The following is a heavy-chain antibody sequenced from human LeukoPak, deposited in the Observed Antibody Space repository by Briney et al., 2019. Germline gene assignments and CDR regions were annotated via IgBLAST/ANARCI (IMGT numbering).Heavy chain of an antibody. CDR1: GFTFSSYS. CDR3: ARVHHSSSWGTDDC. D-gene: IGHD6-13*01. CDR2: ITRSNYI. V-gene: IGHV3-21*06. J-gene: IGHJ4*02. Sequence: GGSLRLSCAASGFTFSSYSMNWVRQAPGKGLEWVSSITRSNYIYYADSVKGRFTISRDNAKNSLYLQMNSLRAEDTAVYYCARVHHSSSWGTDDCWGQGTLVTVSS.